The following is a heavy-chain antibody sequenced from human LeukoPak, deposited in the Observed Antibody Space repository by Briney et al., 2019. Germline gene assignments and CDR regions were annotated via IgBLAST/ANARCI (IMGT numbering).Heavy chain of an antibody. CDR2: ISSSSSCI. CDR3: ARVRYSGSYYGMDV. V-gene: IGHV3-21*01. D-gene: IGHD1-26*01. Sequence: GGSLRLSCAASGFTFSSYSMNWVRQAPGKGLEWVSSISSSSSCIYYADSVKGRFTISRDNAKNSLYLQMDSLRAEDTAVYYCARVRYSGSYYGMDVWGQGTTVTVSS. CDR1: GFTFSSYS. J-gene: IGHJ6*02.